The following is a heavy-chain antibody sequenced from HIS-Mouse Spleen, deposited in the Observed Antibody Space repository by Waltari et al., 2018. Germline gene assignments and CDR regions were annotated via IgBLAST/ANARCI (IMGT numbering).Heavy chain of an antibody. CDR3: ARRLLTGDAFDI. Sequence: EVQLVQSGGGLVKPGGSLRLSCAASGFTFSSYSMNWVRQAPGKVLEWFSSISSSISYIYYADSVKGRFTISRDNAKNSLYLQMNSLRAEDTAVYYCARRLLTGDAFDIWGQGTMVTVSS. V-gene: IGHV3-21*01. D-gene: IGHD7-27*01. CDR2: ISSSISYI. J-gene: IGHJ3*02. CDR1: GFTFSSYS.